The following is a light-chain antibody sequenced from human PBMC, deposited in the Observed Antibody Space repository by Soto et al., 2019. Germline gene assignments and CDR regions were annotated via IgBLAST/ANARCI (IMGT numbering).Light chain of an antibody. CDR2: DVT. CDR1: NSDVGGYNF. J-gene: IGLJ1*01. Sequence: QSVLTQPAFVSGSPGQSITISCTGTNSDVGGYNFVSWYQQHPGKVPKLMIYDVTNRPSGVSNRFSGSKSGNMASLTISGLQAEDEADYYCSSYTSSSTLVFGTGTKVTVL. CDR3: SSYTSSSTLV. V-gene: IGLV2-14*01.